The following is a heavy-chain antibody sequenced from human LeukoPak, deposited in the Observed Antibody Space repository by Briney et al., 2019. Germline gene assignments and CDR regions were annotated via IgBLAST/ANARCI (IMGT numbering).Heavy chain of an antibody. Sequence: PGGSLRLSCAASGFTFRNYAMSWVRQAPGKGLEWVSAVSSSSGGTYFAASVKGRFTISRDNSKNTLYLQMNSLRAEDTAVYYCAKEFDSSGFFDCWGQGTLVTVSS. CDR1: GFTFRNYA. CDR3: AKEFDSSGFFDC. V-gene: IGHV3-23*01. D-gene: IGHD3-22*01. CDR2: VSSSSGGT. J-gene: IGHJ4*02.